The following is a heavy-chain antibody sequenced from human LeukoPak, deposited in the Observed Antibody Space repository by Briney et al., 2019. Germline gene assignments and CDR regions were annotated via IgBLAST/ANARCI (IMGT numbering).Heavy chain of an antibody. CDR1: GGSISSYY. J-gene: IGHJ4*02. V-gene: IGHV4-59*01. CDR3: ARAKYYFDY. CDR2: IYYSGST. Sequence: SETLSLTCTVSGGSISSYYWSWIRQPPGKGLEWIGYIYYSGSTNYNPSLKSRVTISVDTSKNQFSLKLSSVTAADTAVYYCARAKYYFDYWGQGTLVTVSS.